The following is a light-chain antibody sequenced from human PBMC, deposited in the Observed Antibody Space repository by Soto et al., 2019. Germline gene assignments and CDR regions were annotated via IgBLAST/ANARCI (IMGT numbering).Light chain of an antibody. V-gene: IGLV2-8*01. CDR2: EVS. J-gene: IGLJ2*01. Sequence: QSALTQPPSASGSPGQSVTISCTGTSSDVGGYNYVSWYQQHPGKAPKLMIYEVSKRPSGVPARFSGSKSGNTASQTVSGLQAEDEADYYCSSSAGSNTLVFGGGTKLTVL. CDR1: SSDVGGYNY. CDR3: SSSAGSNTLV.